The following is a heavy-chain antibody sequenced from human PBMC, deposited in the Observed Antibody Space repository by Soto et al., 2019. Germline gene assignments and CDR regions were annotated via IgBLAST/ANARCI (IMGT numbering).Heavy chain of an antibody. J-gene: IGHJ4*02. V-gene: IGHV3-33*01. CDR2: IWYDGSNK. Sequence: QVQLVESGGGVVQPGRSLRLSCAASGFTFSSYGMHWVRQAPGKGLEWVAVIWYDGSNKYYADSVKGRFTISRDNSKNTVYLQMHRLRTEYRAVYYCARDGKDSVATVRTGYFDYWGQGTLVTVSS. CDR1: GFTFSSYG. CDR3: ARDGKDSVATVRTGYFDY. D-gene: IGHD5-12*01.